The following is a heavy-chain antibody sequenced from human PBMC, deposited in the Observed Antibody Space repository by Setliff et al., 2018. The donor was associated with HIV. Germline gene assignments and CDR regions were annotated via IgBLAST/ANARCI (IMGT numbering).Heavy chain of an antibody. CDR1: GFSISDFW. CDR3: ARARNILTGLLRSSPFDP. Sequence: GGSLRLSCAASGFSISDFWMSWVRQAPGKGLEWVANIKEDGSEQYYMGSVKGRFVISRDNAENSLSLQMNSLRAEDTAVYYCARARNILTGLLRSSPFDPWGQGTLVTVSS. D-gene: IGHD3-9*01. V-gene: IGHV3-7*02. J-gene: IGHJ5*02. CDR2: IKEDGSEQ.